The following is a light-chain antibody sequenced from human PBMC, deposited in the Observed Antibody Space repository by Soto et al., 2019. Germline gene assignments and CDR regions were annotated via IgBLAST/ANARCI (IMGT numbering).Light chain of an antibody. CDR1: QSVSRS. J-gene: IGKJ3*01. V-gene: IGKV3-15*01. CDR2: GAS. Sequence: EIVMTQSPATLSVSPGERVTLSCRASQSVSRSLAWYQQKPGQAPRLLIYGASTRATGIPARFSGSGSGTEFTLTISSLQPEDFAVYYCQQYNNWPPFPSAPGTKVDIK. CDR3: QQYNNWPPFP.